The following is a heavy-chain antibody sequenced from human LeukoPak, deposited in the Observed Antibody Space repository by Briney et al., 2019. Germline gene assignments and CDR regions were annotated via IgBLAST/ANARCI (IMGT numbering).Heavy chain of an antibody. CDR3: ARGMTTADHFDY. Sequence: PSETLSLTCTVSGGSISNYYWNWIRQPPGKGLEWIGFIYHTESTSYNPSLKSRVTISLDRSKNQFSLKLSSVTAADTAVYYCARGMTTADHFDYWGQGTLVTVSS. D-gene: IGHD4-17*01. CDR1: GGSISNYY. V-gene: IGHV4-59*12. J-gene: IGHJ4*02. CDR2: IYHTEST.